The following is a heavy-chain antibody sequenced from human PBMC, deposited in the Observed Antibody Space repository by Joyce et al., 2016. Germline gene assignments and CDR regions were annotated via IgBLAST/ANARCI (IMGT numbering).Heavy chain of an antibody. J-gene: IGHJ5*02. CDR1: GHSFSNYW. CDR2: LYFVYSST. V-gene: IGHV5-51*01. Sequence: EVQLVQSGAEVKKPGESLKISCKGSGHSFSNYWIGWVRPVPGKGREWMGLLYFVYSSTIYSPSFQGQVAISAETSITTAYVQWSSLKASDTAIYYCAAAIHTTTWFDPWGQGTLVTVSS. D-gene: IGHD1-1*01. CDR3: AAAIHTTTWFDP.